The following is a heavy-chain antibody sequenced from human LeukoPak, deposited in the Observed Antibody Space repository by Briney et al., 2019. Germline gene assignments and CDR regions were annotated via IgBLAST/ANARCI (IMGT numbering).Heavy chain of an antibody. CDR2: IYTSGST. V-gene: IGHV4-61*02. J-gene: IGHJ4*02. D-gene: IGHD3-22*01. CDR3: ARDVYYYDSSGYSRILDY. CDR1: GGSISSSSYY. Sequence: PSETLSLTCTVSGGSISSSSYYWSWIRQPAGKGLEWIGRIYTSGSTNYNPSLKSRVTMSVDTSKNQFSLKLSSVTAADTAVYYCARDVYYYDSSGYSRILDYWGQGTLVTVSS.